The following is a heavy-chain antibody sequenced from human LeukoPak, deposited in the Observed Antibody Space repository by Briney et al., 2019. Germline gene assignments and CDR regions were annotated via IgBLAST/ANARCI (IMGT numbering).Heavy chain of an antibody. Sequence: GASVKVSCKASGYTFTGYYMYWVRQAPGQGLEWMGWINPNSGGTNYAQKFQGRVTMTRDTSISTAYMELSRLRSDDTAVYYCARDRPPIAAAADTEWFDPWGQGTLVTVSS. J-gene: IGHJ5*02. CDR2: INPNSGGT. CDR3: ARDRPPIAAAADTEWFDP. D-gene: IGHD6-13*01. CDR1: GYTFTGYY. V-gene: IGHV1-2*02.